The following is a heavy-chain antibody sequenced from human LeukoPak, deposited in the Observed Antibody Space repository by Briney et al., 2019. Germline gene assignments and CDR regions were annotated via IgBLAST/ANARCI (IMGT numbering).Heavy chain of an antibody. CDR2: IYDSGST. V-gene: IGHV4-39*01. CDR3: AKSGGYGLIDY. CDR1: GASISGSGYY. J-gene: IGHJ4*02. Sequence: SETLSLTCTVSGASISGSGYYWGWIRQPPGKRLEWIGNIYDSGSTYYNASLQSRVTISIDTSKNQFSLRLSSVTAADTAMYYCAKSGGYGLIDYWGQGTLVTVSS. D-gene: IGHD1-26*01.